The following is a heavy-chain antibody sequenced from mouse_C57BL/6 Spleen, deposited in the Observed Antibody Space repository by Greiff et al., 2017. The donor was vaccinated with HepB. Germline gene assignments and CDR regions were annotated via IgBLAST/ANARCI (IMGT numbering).Heavy chain of an antibody. CDR1: GYTFTDYN. J-gene: IGHJ3*01. Sequence: EVQLQQSGPELVKPGASVKIPCKASGYTFTDYNMDWVKQSHGKSLEWIGDINPNNGGTIYNQKFKGKATLTVDKSSSTAYMELRSLTSEDTAVYYCARAIYYGNYEGVWFAYWGQGTLVTVSA. CDR3: ARAIYYGNYEGVWFAY. CDR2: INPNNGGT. V-gene: IGHV1-18*01. D-gene: IGHD2-1*01.